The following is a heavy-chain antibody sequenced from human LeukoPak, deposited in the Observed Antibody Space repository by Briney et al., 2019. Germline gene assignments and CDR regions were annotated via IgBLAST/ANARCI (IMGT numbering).Heavy chain of an antibody. Sequence: PGGSLRLSCAASGFTFSSYGMHWVRQAPGKGLEWVAVIWYDGSNKYYADSVKGRFTISRDNSKNTLYLQMNSLRAEDTAVYYCARDGGRDGYNLDFDYWGQGTLVTVSS. CDR2: IWYDGSNK. CDR3: ARDGGRDGYNLDFDY. V-gene: IGHV3-33*01. D-gene: IGHD5-24*01. CDR1: GFTFSSYG. J-gene: IGHJ4*02.